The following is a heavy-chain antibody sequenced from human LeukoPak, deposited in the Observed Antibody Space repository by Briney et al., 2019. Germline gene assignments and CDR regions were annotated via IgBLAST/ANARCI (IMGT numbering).Heavy chain of an antibody. V-gene: IGHV3-53*01. J-gene: IGHJ4*02. CDR2: LYSGGST. Sequence: GGSLRLSCAASGFTVSNNYMSWVRQAPGKGLEWVSVLYSGGSTYYAHSVKGRFTISRDNSKNTLYLQMNSLRADDTAVYYCARETGTYLGHWGQGTLVTVSS. CDR1: GFTVSNNY. D-gene: IGHD1-26*01. CDR3: ARETGTYLGH.